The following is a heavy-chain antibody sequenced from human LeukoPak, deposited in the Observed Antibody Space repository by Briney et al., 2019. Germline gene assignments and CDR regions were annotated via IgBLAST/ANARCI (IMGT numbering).Heavy chain of an antibody. D-gene: IGHD5-24*01. CDR2: IHPSGTNT. CDR1: GFTFGSYG. J-gene: IGHJ4*02. Sequence: GGSLRLSCAASGFTFGSYGMSWVRQAPGKGLEWVSTIHPSGTNTHYADSVKGRFTISRDNSKNKLFLLMSTLRADDTAIYYCAKDPSTLTIRDDYWGQGTLVTVSS. CDR3: AKDPSTLTIRDDY. V-gene: IGHV3-23*01.